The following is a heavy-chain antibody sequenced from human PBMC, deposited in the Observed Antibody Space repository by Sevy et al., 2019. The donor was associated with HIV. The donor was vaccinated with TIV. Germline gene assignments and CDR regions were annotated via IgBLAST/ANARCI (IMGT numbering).Heavy chain of an antibody. J-gene: IGHJ4*02. CDR3: ATTKDYYDSSGYPFDY. D-gene: IGHD3-22*01. V-gene: IGHV1-24*01. CDR1: GYTLNEFS. Sequence: ASVKVSCKVSGYTLNEFSMHWVRQAPGKGLEWMTTFDPEDGDPEDGKRIYAQKFLGRVTVTEDTSTDTAYMELRSLRSEDTAVYYCATTKDYYDSSGYPFDYWGQGTLVTVSS. CDR2: FDPEDGDPEDGKR.